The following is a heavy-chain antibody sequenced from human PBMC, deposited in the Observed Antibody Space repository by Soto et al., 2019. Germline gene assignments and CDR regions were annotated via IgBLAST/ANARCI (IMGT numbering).Heavy chain of an antibody. CDR3: ASTRGYSYGYPYYYYGMDV. Sequence: LGESLKISCKGSGYSFTSYWIGWVRQMPGKSLEWMGIIYPGDSDTRYSPSFQGQVTISADKSISTAYLQWSSLKASDTAMYYCASTRGYSYGYPYYYYGMDVWGQGTTVTVSS. CDR1: GYSFTSYW. D-gene: IGHD5-18*01. V-gene: IGHV5-51*01. CDR2: IYPGDSDT. J-gene: IGHJ6*02.